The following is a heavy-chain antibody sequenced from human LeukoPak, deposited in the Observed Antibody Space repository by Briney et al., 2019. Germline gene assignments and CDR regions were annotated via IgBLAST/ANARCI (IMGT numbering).Heavy chain of an antibody. J-gene: IGHJ4*02. D-gene: IGHD3-3*01. CDR3: ARAYYDFWSGTTYYFDY. Sequence: ASVKVSCKASGYTFTGYHMHWVRQAPGQGLEWMGWINPDSGGTDYAQKFQGRVTMTRDTSISTAYMELSRLRSDDTAVYYCARAYYDFWSGTTYYFDYWGQGTLVTVSS. V-gene: IGHV1-2*02. CDR2: INPDSGGT. CDR1: GYTFTGYH.